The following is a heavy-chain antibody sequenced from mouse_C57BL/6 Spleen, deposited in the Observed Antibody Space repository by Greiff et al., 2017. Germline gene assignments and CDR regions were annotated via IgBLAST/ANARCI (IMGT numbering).Heavy chain of an antibody. D-gene: IGHD1-1*01. J-gene: IGHJ2*01. CDR1: GFTFSSYA. V-gene: IGHV5-4*03. Sequence: EVKVVESGGGLVKPGGSLKLSCAASGFTFSSYAMSWVRQTPEKRLEWVATISDGGSYTYYPDNVKGRFTISRDNAKNNLYLQMSHLKSEDTAMYYCARVDYYGSRDYFDYWGQGTTLTVSS. CDR2: ISDGGSYT. CDR3: ARVDYYGSRDYFDY.